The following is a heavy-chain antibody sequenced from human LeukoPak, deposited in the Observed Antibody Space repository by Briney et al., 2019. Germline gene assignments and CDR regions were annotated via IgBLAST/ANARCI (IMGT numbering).Heavy chain of an antibody. CDR2: ISSSSSYI. D-gene: IGHD6-19*01. J-gene: IGHJ4*02. CDR3: ARDGAYSSGWPYYFDY. V-gene: IGHV3-21*01. Sequence: GGSLRLSCAASGFTFSSYSMNCVRQAPGKGLEWVSSISSSSSYIYYADSVKGRFTISRDNAKNSLYLQMNSLRAEDTAVYYCARDGAYSSGWPYYFDYWGQGTLVTVSS. CDR1: GFTFSSYS.